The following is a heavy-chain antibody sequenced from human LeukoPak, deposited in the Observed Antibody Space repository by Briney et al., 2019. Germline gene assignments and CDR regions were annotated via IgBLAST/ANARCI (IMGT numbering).Heavy chain of an antibody. CDR2: INPNSGGT. CDR3: ARLGVIDY. Sequence: ASVKVSRKASGYTFTGYYMHWVRQAPGQGLEWMGWINPNSGGTYYAQKFQGRVTMTRDTSISTAYMELSRLRSDDTAVYYCARLGVIDYWGQGTLVTVSS. J-gene: IGHJ4*02. V-gene: IGHV1-2*02. D-gene: IGHD2-21*01. CDR1: GYTFTGYY.